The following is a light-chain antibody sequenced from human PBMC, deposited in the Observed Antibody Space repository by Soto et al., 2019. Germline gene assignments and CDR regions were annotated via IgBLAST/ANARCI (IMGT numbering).Light chain of an antibody. Sequence: QCPVTQAASVSGSPGQSIRISCTGTSSDVGGYNYVSWYQQHPGKAPKLMIYEVSNRPSGVSNRFSGSKSGNTASLTISGLQAEDEADYYCSSYTSTITYVFGSGTKVTVL. V-gene: IGLV2-14*01. CDR1: SSDVGGYNY. CDR2: EVS. CDR3: SSYTSTITYV. J-gene: IGLJ1*01.